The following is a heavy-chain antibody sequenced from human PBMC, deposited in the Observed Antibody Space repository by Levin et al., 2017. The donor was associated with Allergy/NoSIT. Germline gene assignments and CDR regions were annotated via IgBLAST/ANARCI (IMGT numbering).Heavy chain of an antibody. D-gene: IGHD2-2*01. V-gene: IGHV3-30*18. J-gene: IGHJ6*02. CDR1: GFTFSSYG. Sequence: PGGSLRLSCAASGFTFSSYGMHWVRQAPGKGLEWVAVISYDGSNKYYADSVKGRFTISRDNSKNTLYLQMNSLRAEDTAVYYCAKDLVVVPAAILKVSYYYYGMDVWGQGTTVTVSS. CDR3: AKDLVVVPAAILKVSYYYYGMDV. CDR2: ISYDGSNK.